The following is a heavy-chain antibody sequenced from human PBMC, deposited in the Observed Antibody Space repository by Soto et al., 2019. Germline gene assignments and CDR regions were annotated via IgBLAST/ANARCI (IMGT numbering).Heavy chain of an antibody. D-gene: IGHD2-2*01. CDR3: ARRGIVVVPAAMRGVLDYYYYYMDV. V-gene: IGHV1-8*01. CDR1: GYTFTSYD. J-gene: IGHJ6*03. CDR2: MNPNSGNT. Sequence: ASVKVSCKASGYTFTSYDINWVRQATGQGLEWMGWMNPNSGNTGYAQKFQGRVTMTRNTSISTAYMELSSLRSEDTAVYYCARRGIVVVPAAMRGVLDYYYYYMDVWGKGTTVTVSS.